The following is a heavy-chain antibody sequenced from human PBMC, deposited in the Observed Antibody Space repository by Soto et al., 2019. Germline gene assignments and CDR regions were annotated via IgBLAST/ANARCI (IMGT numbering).Heavy chain of an antibody. J-gene: IGHJ5*02. CDR2: ISAYNGNT. CDR3: AREAPYDDIWSDFNWFDP. V-gene: IGHV1-18*01. Sequence: GASVKVSCKASGYTFTSYGISWVRQAPGQGLEWMGWISAYNGNTNYAQKLQGRVTMTTDTSTSTAYMELRSLRCDDTAVYYCAREAPYDDIWSDFNWFDPWAQGPLVSVSS. CDR1: GYTFTSYG. D-gene: IGHD3-3*01.